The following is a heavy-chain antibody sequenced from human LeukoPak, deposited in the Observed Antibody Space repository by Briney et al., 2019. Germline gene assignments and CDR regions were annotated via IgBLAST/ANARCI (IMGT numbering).Heavy chain of an antibody. CDR3: ARDLSRIAVEGNWFDP. J-gene: IGHJ5*02. V-gene: IGHV3-48*03. D-gene: IGHD6-19*01. Sequence: GGSLRLSCAASGFTFSSYEMNWVRQAPGKGLEWVSYISSSGSTIYYADSVKGRFTISRDNAKNSLYLQMNSLRAEDTAVYYCARDLSRIAVEGNWFDPWGQGTLVTVSS. CDR2: ISSSGSTI. CDR1: GFTFSSYE.